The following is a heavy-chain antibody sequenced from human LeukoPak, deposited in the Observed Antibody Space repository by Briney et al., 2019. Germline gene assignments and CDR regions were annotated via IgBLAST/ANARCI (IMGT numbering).Heavy chain of an antibody. Sequence: PSETLSLTCTVSGGSISSSSYYWGWIRQPPGKGLEWIGYIYYSGSTYYNPSLKSRVTISVDTSKNQFSLKLSSVTAADTAVYYCAGQIPSIDYWGQGTLVTVSS. CDR1: GGSISSSSYY. J-gene: IGHJ4*02. CDR2: IYYSGST. D-gene: IGHD6-6*01. CDR3: AGQIPSIDY. V-gene: IGHV4-30-4*08.